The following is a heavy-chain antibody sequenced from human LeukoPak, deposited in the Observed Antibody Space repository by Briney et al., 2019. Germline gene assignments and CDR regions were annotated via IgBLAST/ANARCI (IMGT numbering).Heavy chain of an antibody. CDR1: GGSFSGYY. J-gene: IGHJ3*02. CDR3: ARFFFDGCSGSCYEDAAFDI. D-gene: IGHD2-15*01. V-gene: IGHV4-34*01. CDR2: INHSGST. Sequence: SETLSLTCAVYGGSFSGYYWSWIRQPPGKGLEWIGEINHSGSTNYNPSLKSRVTISVDTSKNQFSLKLSSVTAADTAVYYCARFFFDGCSGSCYEDAAFDIWGQGTMVTVSS.